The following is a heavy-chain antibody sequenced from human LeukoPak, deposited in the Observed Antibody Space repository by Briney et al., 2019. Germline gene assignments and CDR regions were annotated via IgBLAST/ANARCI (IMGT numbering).Heavy chain of an antibody. D-gene: IGHD6-19*01. V-gene: IGHV3-9*01. J-gene: IGHJ4*02. Sequence: GGSLRLSCAASGFTFDDYAMHWVRQAPGKGLEWVSGISWNSGSIGYADSVKGRFTISRDNAKNSLYLQMNSLRAADTALYYCAKDRLNDFDFWGEGTLVTVSS. CDR3: AKDRLNDFDF. CDR1: GFTFDDYA. CDR2: ISWNSGSI.